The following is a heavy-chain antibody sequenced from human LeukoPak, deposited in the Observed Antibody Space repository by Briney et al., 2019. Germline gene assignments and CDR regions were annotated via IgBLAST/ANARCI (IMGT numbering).Heavy chain of an antibody. CDR3: ARCPVTDYDFDY. J-gene: IGHJ4*02. CDR2: INHSGST. V-gene: IGHV4-34*01. Sequence: SETLSLTCAVYGGSFSGYYWSWIRQPPGKGLEWIGEINHSGSTNYNPSLKSRVTISVDTSKNQFSLKLSSVTAADTAVYYCARCPVTDYDFDYWGQGTLVTVSS. D-gene: IGHD4-17*01. CDR1: GGSFSGYY.